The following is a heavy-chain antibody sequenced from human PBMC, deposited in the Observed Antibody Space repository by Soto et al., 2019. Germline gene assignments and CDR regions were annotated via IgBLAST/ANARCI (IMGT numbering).Heavy chain of an antibody. CDR3: ARVVPAAILFDY. J-gene: IGHJ4*02. D-gene: IGHD2-2*01. Sequence: SDSLSLTSTASGGSVSSGSYYWTWNRQPPGKGLEWIGYIYYSGSTNYNPSLKSRVTISVDTSKNQFSLKLSSVTAADTAVYYCARVVPAAILFDYWGQGTLVTGPS. CDR2: IYYSGST. V-gene: IGHV4-61*01. CDR1: GGSVSSGSYY.